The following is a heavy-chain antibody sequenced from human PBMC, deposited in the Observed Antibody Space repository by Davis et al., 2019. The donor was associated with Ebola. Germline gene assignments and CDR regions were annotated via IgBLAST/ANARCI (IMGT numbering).Heavy chain of an antibody. Sequence: SETLSLTCAVYGGSFSGYYWSWIRQPPGKGLEWIGEINHSGSTNYNPSLKSRVTISVDTSKNQFSLKLNSVTAADTAVYYCARANTAMVPPEIDYWGQGTLVTVSS. CDR3: ARANTAMVPPEIDY. D-gene: IGHD5-18*01. V-gene: IGHV4-34*01. CDR2: INHSGST. J-gene: IGHJ4*02. CDR1: GGSFSGYY.